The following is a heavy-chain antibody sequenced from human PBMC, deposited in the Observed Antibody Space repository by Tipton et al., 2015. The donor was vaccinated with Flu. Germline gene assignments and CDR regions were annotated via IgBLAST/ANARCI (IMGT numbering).Heavy chain of an antibody. CDR3: ARSPRDSKSDY. CDR2: INRDGSDK. V-gene: IGHV3-7*01. CDR1: GFTFSDYW. D-gene: IGHD4-11*01. J-gene: IGHJ4*02. Sequence: CAASGFTFSDYWMSWVRQTLGKGLEWVANINRDGSDKYYVDSVRGRFTISRDNAKNSLYLQMNSLRAEDTAIYYCARSPRDSKSDYWGQGTLVTVSS.